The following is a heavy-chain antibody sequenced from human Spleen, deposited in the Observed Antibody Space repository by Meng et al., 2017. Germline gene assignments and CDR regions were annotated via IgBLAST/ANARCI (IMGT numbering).Heavy chain of an antibody. CDR2: INHSGST. CDR3: ARGPTTMAHDFDY. Sequence: QVQLQQWGEGLLKPSDTLSLTCVVSGGSFSDYYGSWIRQPPGKGLEWIGEINHSGSTNYNPSLESRATISVDTSQNNLSLKLSSVTAADSAVYYCARGPTTMAHDFDYWGQGTLVTVSS. D-gene: IGHD4-11*01. CDR1: GGSFSDYY. V-gene: IGHV4-34*01. J-gene: IGHJ4*02.